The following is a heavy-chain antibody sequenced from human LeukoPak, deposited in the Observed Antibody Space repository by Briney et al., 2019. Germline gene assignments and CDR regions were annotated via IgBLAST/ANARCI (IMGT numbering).Heavy chain of an antibody. J-gene: IGHJ4*02. CDR1: GGSISSNY. V-gene: IGHV4-59*01. Sequence: SETLSLTCTVSGGSISSNYWSWIRQPPPKGHERMGYIYYSGSTNYNHTPTRRVSISVDTAKNQQPLNLTSVTATDTAVYYYARIVPYNYGYVDYWGRGTLVTVSS. CDR2: IYYSGST. CDR3: ARIVPYNYGYVDY. D-gene: IGHD5-24*01.